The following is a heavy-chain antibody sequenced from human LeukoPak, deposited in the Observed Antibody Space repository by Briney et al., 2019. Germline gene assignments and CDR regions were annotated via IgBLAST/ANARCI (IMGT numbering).Heavy chain of an antibody. J-gene: IGHJ4*02. Sequence: PSETLSLTCTVSGGSISSYYWSWIRQPPGKGLEWIGYIYYSGSTNYNPSLKSRVTISVDTSKNQFSLKLSSVTAADTAVYYCARGFGSGSYYKWYYFDYWGQGTLVTVSS. D-gene: IGHD3-10*01. CDR2: IYYSGST. V-gene: IGHV4-59*01. CDR1: GGSISSYY. CDR3: ARGFGSGSYYKWYYFDY.